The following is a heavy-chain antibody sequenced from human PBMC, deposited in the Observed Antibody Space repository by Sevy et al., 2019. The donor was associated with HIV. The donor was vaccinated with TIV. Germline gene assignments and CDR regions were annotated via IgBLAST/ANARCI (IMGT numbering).Heavy chain of an antibody. J-gene: IGHJ6*02. D-gene: IGHD2-15*01. CDR2: IGGSGRYT. CDR3: AKGYCSGGTCPRDYYYYGMDV. Sequence: GGSLRLSCAPSGFTFSTYAMNWVRHAPGKGLEWVSSIGGSGRYTYYADSVEGRFTISRDNSKNMLYLQMNSLRVADTAVYYCAKGYCSGGTCPRDYYYYGMDVWGQGTTVTVSS. V-gene: IGHV3-23*01. CDR1: GFTFSTYA.